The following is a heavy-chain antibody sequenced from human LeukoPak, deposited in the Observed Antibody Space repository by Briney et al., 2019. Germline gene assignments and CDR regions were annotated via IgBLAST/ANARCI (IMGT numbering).Heavy chain of an antibody. Sequence: ASVKVSCKASGGTFSSYAISWVRQAPGQGLEWMGGIIPLLGTANYAQKFQGRVTITADDSTSTAYMELSSLRSEDTAVYYCARSGYHLRYSSGWYYWGQGTLVTVSS. CDR2: IIPLLGTA. J-gene: IGHJ4*02. D-gene: IGHD6-19*01. CDR1: GGTFSSYA. V-gene: IGHV1-69*13. CDR3: ARSGYHLRYSSGWYY.